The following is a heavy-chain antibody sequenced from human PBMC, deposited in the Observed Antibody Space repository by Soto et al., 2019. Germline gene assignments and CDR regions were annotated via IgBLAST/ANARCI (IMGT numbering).Heavy chain of an antibody. V-gene: IGHV4-30-4*01. J-gene: IGHJ4*02. CDR2: IYYSGST. D-gene: IGHD3-22*01. CDR1: GGSISSGDYY. Sequence: SETLSLTCTVSGGSISSGDYYWSWIRQPPGKGMEWIGSIYYSGSTYYNQSLKSRVTISVDTSKNQFSLKLSSVTAADTAVYYCARQTPLTYYYDSSGYLPDYWGQGTLVTVSS. CDR3: ARQTPLTYYYDSSGYLPDY.